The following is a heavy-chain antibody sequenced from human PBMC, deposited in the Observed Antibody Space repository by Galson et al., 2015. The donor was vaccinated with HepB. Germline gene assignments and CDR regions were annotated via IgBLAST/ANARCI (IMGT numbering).Heavy chain of an antibody. CDR2: IYPGDSDT. CDR3: ARRGWGSSFWYFDL. Sequence: QSGAEVKKPGESLKISCKGSEYSFTNYWIGWVRQMPGKGLEWMGRIYPGDSDTTYSPSFQGQVTISADKSIGTAYLQWNSLKASDTAIYYCARRGWGSSFWYFDLWGHGTLVTVSS. CDR1: EYSFTNYW. D-gene: IGHD7-27*01. J-gene: IGHJ2*01. V-gene: IGHV5-51*01.